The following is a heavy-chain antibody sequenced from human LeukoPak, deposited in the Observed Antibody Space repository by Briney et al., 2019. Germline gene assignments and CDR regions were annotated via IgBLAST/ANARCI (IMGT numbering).Heavy chain of an antibody. Sequence: SETLSLTCTVSGGSISSYYWSWIRQPPGKGLEWIGYIYYSGSTNYNPSLKSRVTISVDTSKNQFSLKQSSVTAADPAVYYCGRQYHSRAYYYYHFDYWGQGTLVTVSS. CDR3: GRQYHSRAYYYYHFDY. D-gene: IGHD3-22*01. J-gene: IGHJ4*02. CDR2: IYYSGST. CDR1: GGSISSYY. V-gene: IGHV4-59*08.